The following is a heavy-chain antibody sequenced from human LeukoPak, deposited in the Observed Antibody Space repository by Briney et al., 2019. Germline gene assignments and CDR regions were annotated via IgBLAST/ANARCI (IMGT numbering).Heavy chain of an antibody. CDR2: IWYDGSNK. Sequence: PGGSLRLSCAASGFTFSSYGMHWVRQAPGKGLEWVAVIWYDGSNKYYADSVKGRFTISRDNSKNTLYLQMDSLRAEDTAVYYCAKSGVAGSIDYWGQGTLVTVSS. CDR1: GFTFSSYG. J-gene: IGHJ4*02. V-gene: IGHV3-30*02. CDR3: AKSGVAGSIDY. D-gene: IGHD6-19*01.